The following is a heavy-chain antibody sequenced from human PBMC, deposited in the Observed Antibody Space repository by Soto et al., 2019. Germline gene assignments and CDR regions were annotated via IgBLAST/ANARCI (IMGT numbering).Heavy chain of an antibody. CDR2: IYSGGST. V-gene: IGHV3-53*04. Sequence: GGSLRLSCAASGFTVSSNYMSWVRQAPGKGLEWVSVIYSGGSTYYAVSVKGRFTISRHNSKNKRYLQMNSLRAEDTAVYYGASTQLDVDAFDIWGQGTMVTVSS. CDR1: GFTVSSNY. D-gene: IGHD1-1*01. J-gene: IGHJ3*02. CDR3: ASTQLDVDAFDI.